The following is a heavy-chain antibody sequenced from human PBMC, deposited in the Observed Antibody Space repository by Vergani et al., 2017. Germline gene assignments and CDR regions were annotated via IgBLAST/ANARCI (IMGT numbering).Heavy chain of an antibody. CDR1: GYTFTSYG. D-gene: IGHD6-13*01. J-gene: IGHJ4*02. CDR3: ARDRSEAAAGETGY. Sequence: QVQLVQSGAEVKKPGASVKVSCKTSGYTFTSYGLNWVRQAPGQGLEWMGWISGYNGGTNDAQKLQGRVTVTIDTSTNTAYMELRSLRSDDTAVYYCARDRSEAAAGETGYWGQGTLVTVSS. V-gene: IGHV1-18*04. CDR2: ISGYNGGT.